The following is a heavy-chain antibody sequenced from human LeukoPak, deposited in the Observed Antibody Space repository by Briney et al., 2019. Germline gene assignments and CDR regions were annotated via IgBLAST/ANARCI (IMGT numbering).Heavy chain of an antibody. Sequence: PGGSLRLSCAASGFTFSSYGMYWVRQAPGKGLEWVAVISYDGSNKYYADSVKGRFTISRDNSKNTLYLQMNSLRAEDTAVYYCAKALGGGGDRYWGQGTLVTVSS. CDR3: AKALGGGGDRY. D-gene: IGHD2-21*02. J-gene: IGHJ4*02. CDR1: GFTFSSYG. CDR2: ISYDGSNK. V-gene: IGHV3-30*18.